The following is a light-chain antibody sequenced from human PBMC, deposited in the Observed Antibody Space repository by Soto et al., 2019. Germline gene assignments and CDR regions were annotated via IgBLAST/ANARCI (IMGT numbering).Light chain of an antibody. J-gene: IGKJ3*01. CDR3: RQYHDWPPIT. CDR1: HSVSSD. V-gene: IGKV3-15*01. CDR2: DAS. Sequence: EIVMSQSPGTLSLPAGERATVSCRASHSVSSDLAWYQQKPGQAPRLLIYDASTRATDVPARFSGGGSGTEFTLTISSLQSEDSAIYYCRQYHDWPPITFCPGTKVYIK.